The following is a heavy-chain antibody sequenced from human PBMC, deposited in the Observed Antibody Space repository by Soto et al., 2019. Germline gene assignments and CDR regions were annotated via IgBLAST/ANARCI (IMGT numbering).Heavy chain of an antibody. CDR3: ARGPITMVRGVSGSEDI. J-gene: IGHJ3*02. D-gene: IGHD3-10*01. CDR1: GFTFSSYW. CDR2: INSDGSST. Sequence: GGSLRLSCAASGFTFSSYWMHWVRQAPGKGLVWVSRINSDGSSTSYADSVKGRFTISRDNAKNTLYLQMNSLRAEDTAEYYCARGPITMVRGVSGSEDIWGQGTMVTVSS. V-gene: IGHV3-74*01.